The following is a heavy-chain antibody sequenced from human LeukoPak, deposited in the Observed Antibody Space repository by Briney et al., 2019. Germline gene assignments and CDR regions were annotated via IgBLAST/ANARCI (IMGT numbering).Heavy chain of an antibody. CDR1: GFTYANYA. Sequence: PGRSLRLSRVASGFTYANYAMNWVRQAPGKRLEWVASITGTGGRGGIYYADSVKGRFTISRENSKNTLFLQMSSLRAEDTAVYHCAKGDRGHCTGVKCYPFDYWGQGTVVTVSS. D-gene: IGHD2-8*02. CDR3: AKGDRGHCTGVKCYPFDY. V-gene: IGHV3-23*01. CDR2: ITGTGGRGGI. J-gene: IGHJ4*02.